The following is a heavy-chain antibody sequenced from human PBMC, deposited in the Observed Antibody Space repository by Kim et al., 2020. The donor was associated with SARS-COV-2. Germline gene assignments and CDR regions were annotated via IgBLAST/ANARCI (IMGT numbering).Heavy chain of an antibody. Sequence: GGSLRLSCAASGFTFDDYTMHWVRQAPGKGLEWVSLISWDGGSTYYADSVKGRFTISRDNSKNSLYLQMNSLRTEDTALYYCAKIVYGSGSYSDYWGQGTLVTVSS. V-gene: IGHV3-43*01. D-gene: IGHD3-10*01. CDR1: GFTFDDYT. CDR3: AKIVYGSGSYSDY. CDR2: ISWDGGST. J-gene: IGHJ4*02.